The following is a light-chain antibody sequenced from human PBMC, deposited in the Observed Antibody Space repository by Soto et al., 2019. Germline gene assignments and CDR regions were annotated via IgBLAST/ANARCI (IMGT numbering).Light chain of an antibody. CDR2: GNN. CDR1: SPNIGAGYE. CDR3: QSYDSSLSGYV. J-gene: IGLJ1*01. V-gene: IGLV1-40*01. Sequence: QSVLTQPSSVSGGPGQRVTISCTGSSPNIGAGYEVHWYQQLPGTAPKLLIYGNNNRPSGVPDRFSGSKSGISASLAITGLQAEDEADYYCQSYDSSLSGYVFGIGTKLTVL.